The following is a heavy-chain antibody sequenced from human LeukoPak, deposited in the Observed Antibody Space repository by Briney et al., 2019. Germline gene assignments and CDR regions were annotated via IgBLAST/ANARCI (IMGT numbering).Heavy chain of an antibody. V-gene: IGHV3-30*02. CDR3: AKLPPNQLLSRGALFDY. CDR2: IRYDGSNK. J-gene: IGHJ4*02. Sequence: GGSLRLSCAASGFTFSSYGMHWVRQAPGKGLEWVAFIRYDGSNKYYADSVKGRFTISRDNSKNTLYLQMNSLRAEDTAVYYCAKLPPNQLLSRGALFDYWGQGTLVTVSS. D-gene: IGHD2-2*01. CDR1: GFTFSSYG.